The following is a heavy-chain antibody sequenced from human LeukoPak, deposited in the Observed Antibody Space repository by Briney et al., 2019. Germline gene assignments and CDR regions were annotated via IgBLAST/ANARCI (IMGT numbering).Heavy chain of an antibody. CDR3: AREDIVATYVDY. J-gene: IGHJ4*02. D-gene: IGHD5-12*01. Sequence: GSLRLSCAASGFTFSSYSMNWVRQAPGKGLEWVSSISSSSSYIYYADSVKGRFTISRDNAKNSLYLQMNSLRAEDTAVYYCAREDIVATYVDYWGRGTLVTVSS. CDR2: ISSSSSYI. CDR1: GFTFSSYS. V-gene: IGHV3-21*01.